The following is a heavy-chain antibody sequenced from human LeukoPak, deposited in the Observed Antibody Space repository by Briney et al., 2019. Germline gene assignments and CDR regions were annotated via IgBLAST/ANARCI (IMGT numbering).Heavy chain of an antibody. CDR3: ARGYSSTWFHFDY. V-gene: IGHV4-61*02. D-gene: IGHD6-13*01. J-gene: IGHJ4*02. CDR1: GDSISSGSYY. CDR2: IYTSGST. Sequence: SETLSFTCTVSGDSISSGSYYWSWIRQPAGKGLEWIGRIYTSGSTNYNPSLKSRVTISVDTSKNQFSLKLSSVTAADTAVYYCARGYSSTWFHFDYWGQETLVTVSS.